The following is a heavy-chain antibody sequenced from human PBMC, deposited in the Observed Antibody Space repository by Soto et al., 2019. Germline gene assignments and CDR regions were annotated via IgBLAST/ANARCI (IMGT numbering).Heavy chain of an antibody. Sequence: SVKVSCKASGDSFRSYSLSWVRQAPGQGLEWIGGFIPVFGTPNYAQKFQGRLTISADESTSTVTMDLSSLRSEDTAVYYCAWARGVVDNYYYYGMDVWGQGTTVTVYS. V-gene: IGHV1-69*13. J-gene: IGHJ6*02. CDR1: GDSFRSYS. CDR3: AWARGVVDNYYYYGMDV. CDR2: FIPVFGTP. D-gene: IGHD3-22*01.